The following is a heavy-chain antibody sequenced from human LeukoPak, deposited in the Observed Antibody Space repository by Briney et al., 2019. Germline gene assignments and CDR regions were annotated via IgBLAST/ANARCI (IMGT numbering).Heavy chain of an antibody. CDR3: ARDPPGYCSGGSCYDY. Sequence: SETLSLTCTVSGYSISSDYFWGWIRQPPGKGLEWIGSIYHSGSTYYNPSLKSRVTISVDTSKNQFSLKLSSVTAADTAVYYCARDPPGYCSGGSCYDYWGQGTLVTVSS. J-gene: IGHJ4*02. V-gene: IGHV4-38-2*02. D-gene: IGHD2-15*01. CDR2: IYHSGST. CDR1: GYSISSDYF.